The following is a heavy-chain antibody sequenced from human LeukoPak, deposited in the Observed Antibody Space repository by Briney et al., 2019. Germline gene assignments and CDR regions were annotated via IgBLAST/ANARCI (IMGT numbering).Heavy chain of an antibody. CDR1: GGSISSSSYY. CDR3: ARVPITGTLYYYYYGMDV. J-gene: IGHJ6*02. CDR2: INHSGST. Sequence: SETLSLTCTVSGGSISSSSYYWSWIRQPPGKGLERIGEINHSGSTNYNPSLKSRVTISVDTSKNQFSLKLSSVTAADTAVYYCARVPITGTLYYYYYGMDVWGQGTTVTVSS. D-gene: IGHD1-20*01. V-gene: IGHV4-39*07.